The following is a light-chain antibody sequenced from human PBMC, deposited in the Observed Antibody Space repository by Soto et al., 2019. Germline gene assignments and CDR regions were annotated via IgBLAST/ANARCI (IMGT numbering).Light chain of an antibody. Sequence: DIQMTQSPSSVSASVGDRVTITCRASQGIGTWLVWYQQKPGKAPKLLIYGTSSLQSGVPSRFSGSGSGTDFALTISSLQPEDFATYYGQQADSFPWTFGQGTKVESK. CDR1: QGIGTW. CDR3: QQADSFPWT. J-gene: IGKJ1*01. V-gene: IGKV1-12*01. CDR2: GTS.